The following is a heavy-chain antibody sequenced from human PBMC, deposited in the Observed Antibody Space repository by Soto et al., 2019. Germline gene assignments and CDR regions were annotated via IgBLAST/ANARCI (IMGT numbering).Heavy chain of an antibody. CDR1: GFTFSNYW. CDR2: IKPDGSEK. CDR3: ARAPLRADV. Sequence: GGSLRLSCAASGFTFSNYWMTWVRQGPGKGLEWVATIKPDGSEKAFVDSVKGRFTISRDNAKNSLFLQMNSLRAEDTAVYYCARAPLRADVWGQGTTVTVSS. J-gene: IGHJ6*02. V-gene: IGHV3-7*05.